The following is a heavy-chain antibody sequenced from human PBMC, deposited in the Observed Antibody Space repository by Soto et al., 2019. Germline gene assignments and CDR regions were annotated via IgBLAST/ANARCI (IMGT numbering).Heavy chain of an antibody. V-gene: IGHV3-49*04. CDR2: IRSEANGGTT. CDR3: TRFYYEDSGYFVY. CDR1: GFNFGNYA. Sequence: PGGSLRLSCSGFGFNFGNYALTWVRQAPGKGLEWLGIIRSEANGGTTDYAAFLRGRATISRDDSKGIAYLDIMNLQNDDTAIYYCTRFYYEDSGYFVYWGPGTRVTVSS. D-gene: IGHD3-22*01. J-gene: IGHJ4*02.